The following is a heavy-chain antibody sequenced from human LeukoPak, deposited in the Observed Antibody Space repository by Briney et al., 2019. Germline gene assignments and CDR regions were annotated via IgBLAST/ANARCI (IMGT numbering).Heavy chain of an antibody. D-gene: IGHD2-15*01. CDR3: ETSSSATIDYFYDYVDV. J-gene: IGHJ6*03. CDR1: GGSFSGYY. Sequence: SETLSLTCSVNGGSFSGYYWSWIRQPPGKGLEWIGEINHSGNTNYNPSLKSRVTISGDTSKNQFSLKLSSVIAADTAVYYCETSSSATIDYFYDYVDVWGKGTTVTASS. V-gene: IGHV4-34*01. CDR2: INHSGNT.